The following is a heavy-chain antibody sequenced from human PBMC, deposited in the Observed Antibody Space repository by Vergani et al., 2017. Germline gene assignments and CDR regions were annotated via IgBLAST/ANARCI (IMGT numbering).Heavy chain of an antibody. V-gene: IGHV4-61*01. D-gene: IGHD1-1*01. CDR2: IYYSGST. CDR1: GGSVSSGSYY. Sequence: QVQLQESGPGLVKPSETLSLTCTVSGGSVSSGSYYWSWIRQPPGKGLEWIGYIYYSGSTNYNPSLKSRVTISVDTSKNQFSLKLSSVTAADTAVYYCARRWSWNDEGYYYYYMDVWGKGTTVTVSS. J-gene: IGHJ6*03. CDR3: ARRWSWNDEGYYYYYMDV.